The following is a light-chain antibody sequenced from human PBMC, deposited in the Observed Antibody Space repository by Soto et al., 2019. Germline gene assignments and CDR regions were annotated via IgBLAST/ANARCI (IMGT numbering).Light chain of an antibody. CDR2: EVT. CDR1: SSDVGGYNS. Sequence: QSALTQPASVSGSPGQSITISCTGTSSDVGGYNSVSWYQQHPGKAPKLIIYEVTHRPSGVSTRFSGSQSANTACLTISGLQAEDEADYYCCSYTTSTTYVFGTGTKVTVL. V-gene: IGLV2-14*01. J-gene: IGLJ1*01. CDR3: CSYTTSTTYV.